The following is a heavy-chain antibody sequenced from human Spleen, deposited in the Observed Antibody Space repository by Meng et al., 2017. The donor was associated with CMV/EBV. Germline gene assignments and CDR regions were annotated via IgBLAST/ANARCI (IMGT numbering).Heavy chain of an antibody. Sequence: ASVKVSCKVSGYTLTEFSMHWVHQAPGQGLEWMGVINLRSGNTTYSRSFQGRVTMTSDTSTRTVYMELATLRFEDTAVYYCAAGYSSSFNWFDPWGQGTLVTVSS. CDR3: AAGYSSSFNWFDP. V-gene: IGHV1-46*01. CDR1: GYTLTEFS. CDR2: INLRSGNT. J-gene: IGHJ5*02. D-gene: IGHD2-2*03.